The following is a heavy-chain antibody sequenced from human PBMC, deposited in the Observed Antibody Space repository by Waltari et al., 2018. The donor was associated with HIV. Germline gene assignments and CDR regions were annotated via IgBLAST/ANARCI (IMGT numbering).Heavy chain of an antibody. CDR2: IKQDGSEK. J-gene: IGHJ4*02. CDR1: GFTFSSYW. V-gene: IGHV3-7*01. Sequence: EVQLVESGGGLVQPGGSLRLSCAASGFTFSSYWMSWVRQAPGKGLEWVANIKQDGSEKYYVDSVKGRFTISRDNAKNSLYLQMNSLRAEDTAVYYCARMGDGYNTAIDYWGQGTLVTVSS. D-gene: IGHD5-12*01. CDR3: ARMGDGYNTAIDY.